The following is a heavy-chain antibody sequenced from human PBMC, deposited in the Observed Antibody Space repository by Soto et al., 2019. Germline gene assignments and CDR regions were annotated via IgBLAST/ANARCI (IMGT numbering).Heavy chain of an antibody. V-gene: IGHV4-31*03. CDR3: ARDQCTGGYCYSSY. CDR1: GGSISYSGYY. Sequence: QVQLQESGPGLVKPSQTLSLTCSVSGGSISYSGYYWSWIRLHPGKGLDWIGFISSGGSTYYDPSLKSRATISIDTSLNQCSLRLTSVTAADTAVYYCARDQCTGGYCYSSYWGQGTLVTVSS. CDR2: ISSGGST. J-gene: IGHJ4*02. D-gene: IGHD2-21*02.